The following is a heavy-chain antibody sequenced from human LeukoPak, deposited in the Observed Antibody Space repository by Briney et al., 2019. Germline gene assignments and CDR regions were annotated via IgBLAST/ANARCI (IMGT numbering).Heavy chain of an antibody. D-gene: IGHD1-26*01. J-gene: IGHJ3*01. Sequence: GGSLRLSCAASGFTFSSDWMAWVRQAPGKGLEWVANIRPDGSETYYVASVDGRFTISRDNAEKSLFVQMNSLTVEDTAVYYCARLGSLRRDAFALWGRGTMVTVAS. CDR3: ARLGSLRRDAFAL. V-gene: IGHV3-7*01. CDR1: GFTFSSDW. CDR2: IRPDGSET.